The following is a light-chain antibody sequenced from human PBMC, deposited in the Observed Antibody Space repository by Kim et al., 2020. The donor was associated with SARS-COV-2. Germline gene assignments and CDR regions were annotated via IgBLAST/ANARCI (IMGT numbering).Light chain of an antibody. CDR1: SAYSTYA. V-gene: IGLV4-69*01. Sequence: APVTLTCTLSSAYSTYAIAWHQQQPQKGPRFLMKLNSDGSHTKGDGIPDRFSGSSSGAERYLTISSLQSEDEADYYCQTWATGIHVFGSGTKVTVL. CDR3: QTWATGIHV. CDR2: LNSDGSH. J-gene: IGLJ1*01.